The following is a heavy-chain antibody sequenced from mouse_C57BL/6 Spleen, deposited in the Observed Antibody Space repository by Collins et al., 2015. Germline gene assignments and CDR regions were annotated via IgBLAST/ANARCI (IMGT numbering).Heavy chain of an antibody. CDR2: ISSGGSYT. CDR1: GFTFSSYA. D-gene: IGHD2-3*01. V-gene: IGHV5-9-4*01. J-gene: IGHJ4*01. Sequence: EVQLVESGGGLVKPGGSLKLSCAASGFTFSSYAMSWVRQSPEKRLEWVAEISSGGSYTYYPDTVTGRFTISRDNAKNTLYLEMSSLRSEDTAMYYCARDDGPLAMDYWGQGTSVTVSS. CDR3: ARDDGPLAMDY.